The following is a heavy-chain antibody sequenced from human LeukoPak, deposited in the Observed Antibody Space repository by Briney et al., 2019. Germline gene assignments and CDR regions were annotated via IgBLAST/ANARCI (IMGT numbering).Heavy chain of an antibody. CDR2: ISSYNGNT. Sequence: ATLKVSCKASGYTFTSYGSSWVRQAPGQGLEWIGWISSYNGNTYYAQKLKGRVTLNTDTPTSTAYMELRSLRSDDTAVYYCARSPAVADHRGDYWGQGALVNVSS. CDR1: GYTFTSYG. CDR3: ARSPAVADHRGDY. V-gene: IGHV1-18*01. J-gene: IGHJ4*02. D-gene: IGHD6-19*01.